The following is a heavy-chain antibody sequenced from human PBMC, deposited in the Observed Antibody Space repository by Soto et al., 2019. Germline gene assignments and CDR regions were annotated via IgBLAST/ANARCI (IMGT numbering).Heavy chain of an antibody. J-gene: IGHJ5*02. D-gene: IGHD2-2*02. Sequence: ASVKVSCKASGYTFTSYGISWVRQAPGQGLEWMGWISAYNGNTNYAQKLQGRVTMTTDTSTSTAYMELRSLRSDDTAVYYCARDSGVYCSSTSCYTNWFDPWGQGTLVTVSS. V-gene: IGHV1-18*01. CDR3: ARDSGVYCSSTSCYTNWFDP. CDR2: ISAYNGNT. CDR1: GYTFTSYG.